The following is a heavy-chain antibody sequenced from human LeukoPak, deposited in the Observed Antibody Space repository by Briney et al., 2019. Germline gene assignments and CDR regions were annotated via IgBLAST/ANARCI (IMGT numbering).Heavy chain of an antibody. CDR2: INPNSGGT. V-gene: IGHV1-2*02. D-gene: IGHD1-1*01. CDR1: GYTFTGYY. Sequence: ASVKVSCKASGYTFTGYYMHWVRQAPGQGLEWMGWINPNSGGTNYAQKFQGRVTMTRDTSISTAYMELSRLRSDDTAVYYCASLTERINWNDEDYYYYGMDVWGQGTLVTVSS. J-gene: IGHJ6*02. CDR3: ASLTERINWNDEDYYYYGMDV.